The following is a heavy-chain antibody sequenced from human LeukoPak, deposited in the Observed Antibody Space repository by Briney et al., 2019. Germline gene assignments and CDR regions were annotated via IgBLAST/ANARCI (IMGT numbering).Heavy chain of an antibody. CDR3: ASSVVVPAAIQDGYYYYGMDV. CDR1: GYTFTSYG. V-gene: IGHV1-69*04. Sequence: GASVKVSCKASGYTFTSYGISWVRQAPGQGLEWMGRIIPILGIANYAQKFQGRVTITADKSTSTAYMELSSLRSEDTAVYYCASSVVVPAAIQDGYYYYGMDVWGQGTTVTVSS. J-gene: IGHJ6*02. CDR2: IIPILGIA. D-gene: IGHD2-2*02.